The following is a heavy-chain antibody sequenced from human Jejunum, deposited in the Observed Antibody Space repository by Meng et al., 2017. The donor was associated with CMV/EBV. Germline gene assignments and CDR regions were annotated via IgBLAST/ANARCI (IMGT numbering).Heavy chain of an antibody. Sequence: EGQWVESGGGLVQPGGSLRLSCAASGFTFSSNWMHWVRQAPGKGLVWVSHINSDGSDTNYADSVKGRFTISRDNAKNTLYLQMNSLRDEDTAVYYCARVEQEMCWGQGTLVTVSS. V-gene: IGHV3-74*01. D-gene: IGHD1/OR15-1a*01. CDR2: INSDGSDT. J-gene: IGHJ4*02. CDR3: ARVEQEMC. CDR1: GFTFSSNW.